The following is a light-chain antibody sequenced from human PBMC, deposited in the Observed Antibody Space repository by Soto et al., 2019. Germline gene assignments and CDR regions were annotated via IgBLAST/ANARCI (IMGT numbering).Light chain of an antibody. Sequence: QSALTQPASVSGSPGQSITISCTGTSSDVGGYNYVSWYQQHPGKAPRLLIYDVTRRPSGVSNRFSASKSGNTASLTISGLQAEDEADYYCTSYTITSAPGVFGGGTKLTVL. J-gene: IGLJ3*02. CDR1: SSDVGGYNY. CDR3: TSYTITSAPGV. V-gene: IGLV2-14*03. CDR2: DVT.